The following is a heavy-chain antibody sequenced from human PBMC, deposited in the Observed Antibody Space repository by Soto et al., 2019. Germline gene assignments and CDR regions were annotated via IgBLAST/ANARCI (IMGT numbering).Heavy chain of an antibody. D-gene: IGHD1-1*01. CDR3: ARQATGTDY. J-gene: IGHJ4*02. CDR1: GFTFSSYA. CDR2: ISGSGGST. Sequence: GGSLRLSCAASGFTFSSYAMSWVRQAPGKGLEWVSAISGSGGSTYYADSVKGRFTISVDTSKNQFSLKLSSVTAADTAVLYCARQATGTDYWGQGTLVTVSS. V-gene: IGHV3-23*01.